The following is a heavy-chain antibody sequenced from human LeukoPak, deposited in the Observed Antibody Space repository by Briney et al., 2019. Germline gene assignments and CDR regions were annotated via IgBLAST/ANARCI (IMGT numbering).Heavy chain of an antibody. Sequence: GGSLRPSCAASGFTFSSYEMNWVRQAPGKGLEWVSYISSSGSTIYYADSVKGRFTISRDNAKNSLYLQMNSLRAEDTAVYYCARDLRGWTLDYWGQGTLVTVSS. J-gene: IGHJ4*02. V-gene: IGHV3-48*03. CDR2: ISSSGSTI. CDR3: ARDLRGWTLDY. CDR1: GFTFSSYE. D-gene: IGHD6-19*01.